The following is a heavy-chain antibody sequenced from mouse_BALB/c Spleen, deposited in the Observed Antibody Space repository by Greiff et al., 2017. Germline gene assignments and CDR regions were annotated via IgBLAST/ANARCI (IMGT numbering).Heavy chain of an antibody. CDR2: INPGSGGT. D-gene: IGHD2-1*01. CDR3: ARSKNYGNYDY. J-gene: IGHJ2*01. Sequence: QVQLQQPGAELVRPGTSVKVSCKASGYAFTNYLIEWVKQRPGQGLEWIGVINPGSGGTNYNEKFKGKATLTADKSSSTAYMQLSSLTSDDSAVYFCARSKNYGNYDYWGQGTTLTVSS. V-gene: IGHV1-54*01. CDR1: GYAFTNYL.